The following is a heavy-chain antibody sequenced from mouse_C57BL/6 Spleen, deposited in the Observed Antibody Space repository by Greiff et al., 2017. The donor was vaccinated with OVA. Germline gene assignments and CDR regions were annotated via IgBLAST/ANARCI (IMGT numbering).Heavy chain of an antibody. J-gene: IGHJ1*03. D-gene: IGHD1-1*02. CDR2: ISYDGSN. CDR1: GYSITSGYY. V-gene: IGHV3-6*01. CDR3: AAGDWYFDV. Sequence: EVQLVESGPGLVKPSQSLSLTCSVTGYSITSGYYWNWIRQFPGNKLEWMGYISYDGSNNYNPSLKNRISITRDTSKNQFFLKLNSVTTEDTATYYCAAGDWYFDVWGTGTTVTVSS.